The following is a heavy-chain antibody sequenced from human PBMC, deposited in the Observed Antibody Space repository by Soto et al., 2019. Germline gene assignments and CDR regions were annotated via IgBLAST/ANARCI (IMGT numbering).Heavy chain of an antibody. Sequence: PSETLSLTCTVSGGSISSSTCYWGWMRQPPGKGLEWIASFFIGGNTYYNPSLKSRVTISVDTSKNQFSLKLSSVTAADTAVYFGARLHGLDIDAYYWGKGTLVTVSS. CDR3: ARLHGLDIDAYY. CDR2: FFIGGNT. V-gene: IGHV4-39*01. J-gene: IGHJ4*02. D-gene: IGHD3-10*01. CDR1: GGSISSSTCY.